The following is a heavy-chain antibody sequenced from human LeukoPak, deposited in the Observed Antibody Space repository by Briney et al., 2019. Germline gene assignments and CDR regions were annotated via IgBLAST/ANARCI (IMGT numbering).Heavy chain of an antibody. CDR1: GGTFSSYN. Sequence: SVKVSCKASGGTFSSYNISWVRQAPGQGLEWMGRIIPILGIANYAQKFQGRVTITADKSTSTAYMELSSLRSEDTAVYYCAREIRYYYYMDVWGKGTTVTVSS. V-gene: IGHV1-69*04. CDR2: IIPILGIA. J-gene: IGHJ6*03. CDR3: AREIRYYYYMDV.